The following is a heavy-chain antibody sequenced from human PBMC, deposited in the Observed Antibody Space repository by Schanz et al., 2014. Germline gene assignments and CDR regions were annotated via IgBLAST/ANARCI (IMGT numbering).Heavy chain of an antibody. V-gene: IGHV3-48*01. D-gene: IGHD3-10*01. CDR2: IATSSSTR. Sequence: VQLVESGGGLVQPGGSLRLSYEASGFDFNSYSMNWVRQVPGKGLEWLSYIATSSSTRHYADSVKGRVTISRDNAKNSVSLQMRRLRVEDTAVYYCASGVHVSSLQKGLQFWGRGTLXIVSS. CDR3: ASGVHVSSLQKGLQF. J-gene: IGHJ1*01. CDR1: GFDFNSYS.